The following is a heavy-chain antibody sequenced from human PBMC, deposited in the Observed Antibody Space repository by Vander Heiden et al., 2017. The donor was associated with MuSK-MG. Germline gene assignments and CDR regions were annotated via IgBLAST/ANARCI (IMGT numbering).Heavy chain of an antibody. CDR1: GFTSSCYA. CDR2: ISYDGSNK. Sequence: QVQLVESGGGVVQPGRSLRLSCAASGFTSSCYAMHWGRQAPGKGLEWVAVISYDGSNKYYADSVKGRFTISRDNSKNTLYLQMNSLRAEDTAVYYCASPPLPYGDYGHFDYWGQGTLVTVSS. D-gene: IGHD4-17*01. V-gene: IGHV3-30*04. J-gene: IGHJ4*02. CDR3: ASPPLPYGDYGHFDY.